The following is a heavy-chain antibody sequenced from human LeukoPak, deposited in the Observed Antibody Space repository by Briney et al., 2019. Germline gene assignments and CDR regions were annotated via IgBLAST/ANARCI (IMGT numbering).Heavy chain of an antibody. Sequence: GGPLRLSCAASGFTFSKFPIGWVRQAPGRGLEWVSAISASGDVTFYADSLRGRFTISRDNSKSTLYLQMNGLRAEDTAICYCAKSLFTSATGTGRAFHIWGQGTRVTVSS. J-gene: IGHJ3*02. V-gene: IGHV3-23*01. CDR1: GFTFSKFP. CDR3: AKSLFTSATGTGRAFHI. CDR2: ISASGDVT. D-gene: IGHD1-1*01.